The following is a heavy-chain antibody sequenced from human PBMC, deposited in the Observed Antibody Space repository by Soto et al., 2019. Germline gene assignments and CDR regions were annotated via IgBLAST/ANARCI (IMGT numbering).Heavy chain of an antibody. CDR1: GGSISSGGYY. CDR3: ASTVYCSSTSCYGVDAFDI. J-gene: IGHJ3*02. V-gene: IGHV4-31*03. D-gene: IGHD2-2*01. CDR2: IYYSGST. Sequence: QVQLQESGPGLVKPSQTLSLTCTVSGGSISSGGYYWSWIRQHPGKGLEWIGYIYYSGSTYYNPSLKSRVTISVATSKNQFSLKLSSVTAADTAVYYCASTVYCSSTSCYGVDAFDIWGQGTMVTVSS.